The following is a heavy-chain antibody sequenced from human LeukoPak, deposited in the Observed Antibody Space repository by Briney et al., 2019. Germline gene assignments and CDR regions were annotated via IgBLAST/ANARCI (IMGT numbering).Heavy chain of an antibody. Sequence: PGGSLRLSCAASGFTFSSYVMHWVRQAPGKGLEWVAFIRYDGSNKYYADSVKGRFTISRVNSKNTLYLQMNSLRAEDTAVYYCAKDSHDFWSGYPDYWGQGTLVTVSS. J-gene: IGHJ4*02. CDR3: AKDSHDFWSGYPDY. CDR2: IRYDGSNK. V-gene: IGHV3-30*02. D-gene: IGHD3-3*01. CDR1: GFTFSSYV.